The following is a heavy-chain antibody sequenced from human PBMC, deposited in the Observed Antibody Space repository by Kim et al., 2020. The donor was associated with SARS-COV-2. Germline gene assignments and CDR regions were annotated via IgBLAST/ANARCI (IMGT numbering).Heavy chain of an antibody. CDR2: ISGSGGST. J-gene: IGHJ3*02. V-gene: IGHV3-23*01. Sequence: GGSLRLSCAASGFTFSGYAMSWVRQAPGRGLEWVSAISGSGGSTYFADSVKGRFTISRDNSKNTLYLQMNSLGAEDTAVYYCAKGVIAVAVMDAFDIWGQGTLVTVSS. CDR1: GFTFSGYA. D-gene: IGHD6-19*01. CDR3: AKGVIAVAVMDAFDI.